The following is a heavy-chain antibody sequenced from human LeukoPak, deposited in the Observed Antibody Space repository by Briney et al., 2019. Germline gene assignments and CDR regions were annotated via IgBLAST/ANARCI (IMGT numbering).Heavy chain of an antibody. D-gene: IGHD4-17*01. Sequence: ASVKVSCKASGGTFSSYAISWVRQARGQGLEGMGGLIPIFGTANYAQKFQGRVTITADESTSTAYMELSSLRSEDTAVYYCGTTVTTFFAYYYYGMDVWGQGTTVTVSS. V-gene: IGHV1-69*13. CDR1: GGTFSSYA. CDR3: GTTVTTFFAYYYYGMDV. J-gene: IGHJ6*02. CDR2: LIPIFGTA.